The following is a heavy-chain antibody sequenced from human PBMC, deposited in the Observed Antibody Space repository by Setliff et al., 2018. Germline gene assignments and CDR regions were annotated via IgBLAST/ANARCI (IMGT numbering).Heavy chain of an antibody. J-gene: IGHJ4*02. CDR1: GYTFNSYG. V-gene: IGHV1-18*01. CDR2: ISCYDSNT. Sequence: ASVKVSCKASGYTFNSYGISWVRQAPGQGLEWMGWISCYDSNTRYARKIQGRVTMTTDTSTTTAYMELRSLTSDDTAVYYCARARPCGGDCSTGVGGPYYFDHWGQGTLVTVSS. CDR3: ARARPCGGDCSTGVGGPYYFDH. D-gene: IGHD2-21*02.